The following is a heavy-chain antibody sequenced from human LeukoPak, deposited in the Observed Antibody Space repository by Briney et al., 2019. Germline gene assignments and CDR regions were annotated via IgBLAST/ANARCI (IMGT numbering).Heavy chain of an antibody. J-gene: IGHJ4*02. V-gene: IGHV3-23*01. CDR3: AKDKGARAWLAEESLDY. D-gene: IGHD6-19*01. CDR2: IMGSGSSI. CDR1: GFTFSSYA. Sequence: GGSLTLSCTASGFTFSSYAMNWVRQAPGKGLEWVSAIMGSGSSIYYANTVKDWLAILRDNSKNTIYLPMNSLSVEVTAVYSCAKDKGARAWLAEESLDYWGQGTLVTVSS.